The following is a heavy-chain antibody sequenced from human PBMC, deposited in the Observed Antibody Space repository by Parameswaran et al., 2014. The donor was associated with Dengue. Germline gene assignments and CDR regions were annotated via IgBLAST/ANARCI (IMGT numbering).Heavy chain of an antibody. CDR3: ARGTVEYDYIWGSYRYGSFDY. CDR2: IYPGDSDT. D-gene: IGHD3-16*02. Sequence: VRQMPGKGLEWMGIIYPGDSDTRYSPSFQGQVTISADKSISTAYLQWSSLKASDTAMYYCARGTVEYDYIWGSYRYGSFDYWGQGTLVTVSS. V-gene: IGHV5-51*01. J-gene: IGHJ4*02.